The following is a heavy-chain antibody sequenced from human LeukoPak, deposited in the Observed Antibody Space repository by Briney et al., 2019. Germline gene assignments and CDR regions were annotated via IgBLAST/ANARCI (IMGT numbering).Heavy chain of an antibody. CDR2: ISYDGRNG. J-gene: IGHJ5*02. V-gene: IGHV3-30*18. CDR1: GFTFNCCG. Sequence: GTSLRLSCAASGFTFNCCGMHWVRQAPGKGLEWVAVISYDGRNGYYADSVKGRFTVSRDDSKNTMYLQMNSLRVEDTAIYYCAKDKQYYGWFDPWGQGTLVTVSS. D-gene: IGHD3-3*01. CDR3: AKDKQYYGWFDP.